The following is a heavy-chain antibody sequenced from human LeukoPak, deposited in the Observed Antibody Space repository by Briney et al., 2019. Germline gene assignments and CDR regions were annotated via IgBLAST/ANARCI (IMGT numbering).Heavy chain of an antibody. CDR3: AKDGRRGSGSYYDY. J-gene: IGHJ4*02. D-gene: IGHD3-10*01. V-gene: IGHV3-30*02. CDR2: IRYDGSNK. Sequence: GGSLRLSCAASGFTFSSYGTHWVRQAPGKGLEWVAFIRYDGSNKYYADSVKGRFTISRDNSKNTLYLQMNSLRAEDTAVYYCAKDGRRGSGSYYDYWGQGTLVTVSS. CDR1: GFTFSSYG.